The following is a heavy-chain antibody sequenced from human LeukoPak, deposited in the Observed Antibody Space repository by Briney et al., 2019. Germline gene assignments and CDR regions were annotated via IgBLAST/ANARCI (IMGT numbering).Heavy chain of an antibody. CDR2: INYSGTT. D-gene: IGHD3-10*01. CDR1: GGSISSYY. Sequence: SETLSLTCSVSGGSISSYYWSWIRQPPGKGLEWIAYINYSGTTNYNPSLKSRVTISLDTSKNQFSLKLSSVTAADTAVYYCAVGGVYLRGGAEAFDIWGQGTMVTVSS. V-gene: IGHV4-59*12. J-gene: IGHJ3*02. CDR3: AVGGVYLRGGAEAFDI.